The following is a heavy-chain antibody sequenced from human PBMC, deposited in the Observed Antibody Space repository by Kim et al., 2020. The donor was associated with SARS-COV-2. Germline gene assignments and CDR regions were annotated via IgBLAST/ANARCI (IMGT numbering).Heavy chain of an antibody. Sequence: GGSLRLSCAASGFTFSSYGMHWVRQAPGKGLEWVAVIWYDGSNKYYADSVKGRFTISRDNSKNTLYLQMNSLRAEDTAVYYCARAGTWFGELLFHYYYGMDVWGQGTTVTVSS. CDR3: ARAGTWFGELLFHYYYGMDV. J-gene: IGHJ6*02. CDR1: GFTFSSYG. CDR2: IWYDGSNK. V-gene: IGHV3-33*01. D-gene: IGHD3-10*01.